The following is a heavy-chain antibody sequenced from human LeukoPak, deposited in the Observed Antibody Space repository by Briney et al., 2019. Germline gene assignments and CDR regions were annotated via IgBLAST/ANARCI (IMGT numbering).Heavy chain of an antibody. CDR2: FDPEDGET. CDR1: GYTLTELS. V-gene: IGHV1-24*01. D-gene: IGHD3-16*01. J-gene: IGHJ6*02. Sequence: ASVKVSCKVSGYTLTELSMHWVRQAPGKGLEWMGGFDPEDGETIYAQKFQGRVTMTEDTSTDTAYMELSSLRSEDTAVYYCATLGAGRYYYGMDVWGQGTTVTVSS. CDR3: ATLGAGRYYYGMDV.